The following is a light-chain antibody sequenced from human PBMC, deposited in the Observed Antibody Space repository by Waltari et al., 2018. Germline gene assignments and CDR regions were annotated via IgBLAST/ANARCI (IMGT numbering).Light chain of an antibody. Sequence: DIQMTQSPSTLSASVGDRVNITCRASQSISSWLAWCQQKPGKAPKLLIYKASSLESGVPSRFSGSGSGTEFTLTISSLQPDDFATYYCQQYNSYLTFGGGTKVEIK. CDR2: KAS. CDR1: QSISSW. V-gene: IGKV1-5*03. J-gene: IGKJ4*01. CDR3: QQYNSYLT.